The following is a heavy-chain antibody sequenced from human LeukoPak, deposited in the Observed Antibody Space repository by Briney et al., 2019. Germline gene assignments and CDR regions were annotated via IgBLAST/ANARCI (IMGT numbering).Heavy chain of an antibody. Sequence: GGSLRLSCAASGFTFSSFWMHWVRQAPGKGLVWVSRVNGDGSSTTYADSVKGRFTISRDSAKNTVYLQMNSLRAEDTAVYYCARPQHGDLYALDIWGHGTMVTVSS. CDR1: GFTFSSFW. CDR2: VNGDGSST. V-gene: IGHV3-74*01. CDR3: ARPQHGDLYALDI. D-gene: IGHD4-17*01. J-gene: IGHJ3*02.